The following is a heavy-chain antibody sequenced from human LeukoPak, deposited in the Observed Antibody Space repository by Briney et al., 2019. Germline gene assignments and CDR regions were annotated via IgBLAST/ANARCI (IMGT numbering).Heavy chain of an antibody. CDR1: GFTFSSNW. V-gene: IGHV3-74*01. Sequence: GGSLRLSCAASGFTFSSNWMHWVRQAPGKGLVWVSRINSDGSSTSYADSVKGRFTISRDNAKNTLYLQMNSLRAQDTAVYFCARVSSDTGSYYGNWGQGTLVTVSS. J-gene: IGHJ4*02. CDR2: INSDGSST. D-gene: IGHD1-26*01. CDR3: ARVSSDTGSYYGN.